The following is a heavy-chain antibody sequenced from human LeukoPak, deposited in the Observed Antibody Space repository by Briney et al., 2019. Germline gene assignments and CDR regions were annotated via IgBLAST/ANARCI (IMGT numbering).Heavy chain of an antibody. CDR3: ARGAYTGICVY. V-gene: IGHV1-46*01. Sequence: ASVKVSCKASGYTFTSYYMHWVRQAPGQGLEWMGIINPSGGSTSYAQKFQGRVTMSRDMSTSTVYMELSSLRSEDTAVYYCARGAYTGICVYWGQGTLVTVSS. CDR2: INPSGGST. D-gene: IGHD2-8*02. J-gene: IGHJ4*02. CDR1: GYTFTSYY.